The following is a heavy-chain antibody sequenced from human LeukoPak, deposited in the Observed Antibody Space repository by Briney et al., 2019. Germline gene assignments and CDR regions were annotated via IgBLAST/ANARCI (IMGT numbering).Heavy chain of an antibody. CDR2: VIPISGAA. V-gene: IGHV1-69*13. Sequence: RVASVKVSCKASGGTFSNYAISWVRQAPGRGREWMGRVIPISGAANHAQKLRGRVTITADESTSTAYMELSSLRYEDTAVYYCARGGFGKPDYCYYMDVWGKGTTVTVSS. CDR1: GGTFSNYA. CDR3: ARGGFGKPDYCYYMDV. J-gene: IGHJ6*03. D-gene: IGHD3-10*01.